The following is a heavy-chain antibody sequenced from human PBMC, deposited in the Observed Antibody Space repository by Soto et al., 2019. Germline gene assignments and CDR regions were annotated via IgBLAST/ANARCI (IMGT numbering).Heavy chain of an antibody. D-gene: IGHD6-19*01. Sequence: SVKVSCKASGGTFSSYAISWVRQAPGQGLEWMGGIIPIFGTANYAQKFQGRVTITADESTSTAYMELSSLRSEDTAVYYCARAAVAGTDLDYWGQGTLVTVSS. CDR2: IIPIFGTA. CDR1: GGTFSSYA. V-gene: IGHV1-69*13. CDR3: ARAAVAGTDLDY. J-gene: IGHJ4*02.